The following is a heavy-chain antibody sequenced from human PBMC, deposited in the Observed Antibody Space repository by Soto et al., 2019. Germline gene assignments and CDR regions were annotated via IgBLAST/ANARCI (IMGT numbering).Heavy chain of an antibody. J-gene: IGHJ4*02. Sequence: EVQLVESGGGLVQPGGSLRLSCAASGFSFNTYWMHWVRQAPGKGLVWVARIYSDGSSTSYADSVKGRFTVSRDNAKNTLYLQMNSLRAEDTAVYYCAREIGGRVGYNSLDYWGQGTLVTVSS. V-gene: IGHV3-74*01. D-gene: IGHD5-12*01. CDR3: AREIGGRVGYNSLDY. CDR1: GFSFNTYW. CDR2: IYSDGSST.